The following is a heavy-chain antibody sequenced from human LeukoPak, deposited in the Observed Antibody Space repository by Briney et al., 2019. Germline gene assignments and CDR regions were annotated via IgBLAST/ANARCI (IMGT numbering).Heavy chain of an antibody. CDR3: ARDLYYYDSSEGLDY. Sequence: SETLSLTCTVSGASISDYYWSWIRQPPGKGLEWIGYIYYSGSTYYNPSLKSRVTISVDTSKNQFSLKLSSVTAADTAVYYCARDLYYYDSSEGLDYWGQGTLVTVSS. CDR2: IYYSGST. V-gene: IGHV4-30-4*01. D-gene: IGHD3-22*01. CDR1: GASISDYY. J-gene: IGHJ4*02.